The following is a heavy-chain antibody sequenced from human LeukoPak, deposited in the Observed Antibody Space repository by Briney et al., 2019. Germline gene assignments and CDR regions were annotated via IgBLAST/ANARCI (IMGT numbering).Heavy chain of an antibody. J-gene: IGHJ4*02. CDR2: INHSGST. CDR3: ARRSDTLIDY. D-gene: IGHD5-18*01. V-gene: IGHV4-34*01. Sequence: PSETLSLTCAVYGGSFSSYYWSWIRQPPGKGLEWIGEINHSGSTNYNPSLKSRVTISVDTSKNQFSLKLSSVTAADTAVYYCARRSDTLIDYWGQGTLVTVSS. CDR1: GGSFSSYY.